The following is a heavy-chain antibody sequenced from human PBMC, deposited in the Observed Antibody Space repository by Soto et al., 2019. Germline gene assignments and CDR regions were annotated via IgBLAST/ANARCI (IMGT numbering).Heavy chain of an antibody. Sequence: QVQLQESGPGLVKPSETLSLTCTVSGDSISHVYWSWIRQPAGKGLESMGRVSASARTTYNPSLLRGVTMSLDTSNTQFSLRLTSVSAADTAVYFCRTGLGRYLDLWGGGTLVIVSS. D-gene: IGHD7-27*01. CDR2: VSASART. CDR3: RTGLGRYLDL. J-gene: IGHJ2*01. CDR1: GDSISHVY. V-gene: IGHV4-4*07.